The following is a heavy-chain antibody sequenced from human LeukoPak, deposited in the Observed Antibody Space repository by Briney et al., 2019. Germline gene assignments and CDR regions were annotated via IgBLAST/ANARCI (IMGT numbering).Heavy chain of an antibody. D-gene: IGHD3-10*01. V-gene: IGHV3-48*03. J-gene: IGHJ6*04. CDR1: GFTFSSYE. CDR2: ISSSGSTI. Sequence: GGSLRLSCAAPGFTFSSYEMNWVRQAPGKGLEWVSYISSSGSTIYYAASVKGRFTISRDNAKNSLYLQMNSLRAEATAVYYCARGNRLLWFGELSHYYGMDVWGKGTTVTVSS. CDR3: ARGNRLLWFGELSHYYGMDV.